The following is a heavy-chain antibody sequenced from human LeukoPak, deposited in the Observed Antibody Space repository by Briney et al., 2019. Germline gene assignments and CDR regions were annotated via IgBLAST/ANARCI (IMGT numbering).Heavy chain of an antibody. D-gene: IGHD2-8*01. CDR1: GYTFIGYY. Sequence: ASVKVSCKASGYTFIGYYMHWVRQAPGQGLEWMGWINPNSGGTNYAQKFQGRVTMTRDTSISTAYMELSRLKSDDTAIYYCTRDRKIASVRGAYCINGVCSNWFDPWGQGTLVTVSS. J-gene: IGHJ5*02. CDR2: INPNSGGT. CDR3: TRDRKIASVRGAYCINGVCSNWFDP. V-gene: IGHV1-2*02.